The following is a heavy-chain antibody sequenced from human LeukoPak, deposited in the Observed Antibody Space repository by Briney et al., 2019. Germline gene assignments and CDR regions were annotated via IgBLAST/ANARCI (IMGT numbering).Heavy chain of an antibody. CDR2: INHSGST. D-gene: IGHD6-19*01. J-gene: IGHJ6*02. CDR1: GGSFSGYY. CDR3: ARGYSSGWYLYYGMDV. Sequence: SETLSLTCAVYGGSFSGYYWSWIRQPPGKGLEWIGEINHSGSTNYNPSLKSRVTISVDTSKNQFPLKLSSVTAADTAVYYCARGYSSGWYLYYGMDVWGQGTTVTVSS. V-gene: IGHV4-34*01.